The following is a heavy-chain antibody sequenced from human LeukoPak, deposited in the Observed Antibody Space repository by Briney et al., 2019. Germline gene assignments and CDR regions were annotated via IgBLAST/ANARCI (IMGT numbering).Heavy chain of an antibody. CDR3: ARDPGDVAAAHDAFDI. Sequence: GGSLGLLWSGSGFPLSSYEMNWVRQAPGEGLEGVSYISSSGNTIYHADFVKGRFTISRDNAKNSLYLQMNSLRAEDTAVYYCARDPGDVAAAHDAFDIWGQGTMVTVSS. D-gene: IGHD2-15*01. J-gene: IGHJ3*02. CDR1: GFPLSSYE. V-gene: IGHV3-48*03. CDR2: ISSSGNTI.